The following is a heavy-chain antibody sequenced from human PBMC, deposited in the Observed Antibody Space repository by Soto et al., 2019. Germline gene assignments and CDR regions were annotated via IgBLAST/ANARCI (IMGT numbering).Heavy chain of an antibody. J-gene: IGHJ4*02. CDR1: GFTFSSYW. CDR2: IKQDGSEK. D-gene: IGHD3-10*01. Sequence: EVQLVESGGGLVQPGGSLRLSCAASGFTFSSYWMSWVRQAPGKGLEWVANIKQDGSEKYYVDSVKGRFTISRDNAKSSLHLQMTSLRVEDTAVYYCAGGGRTGGGYWGQGTLVTVSS. V-gene: IGHV3-7*01. CDR3: AGGGRTGGGY.